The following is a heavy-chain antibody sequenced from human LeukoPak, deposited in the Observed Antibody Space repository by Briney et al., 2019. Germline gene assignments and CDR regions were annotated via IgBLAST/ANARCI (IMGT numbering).Heavy chain of an antibody. J-gene: IGHJ6*02. CDR2: ISGSGGST. V-gene: IGHV3-23*01. CDR1: GFTFNTYA. Sequence: GGSLRLSCAASGFTFNTYAMSWVRQAPGKGLEWVSAISGSGGSTYYADSVKGRFTISRDNSKNTLYLQMNSLRAEDTAVYYCAKAHLPYYYGMDVWGQGTTVTVSS. CDR3: AKAHLPYYYGMDV.